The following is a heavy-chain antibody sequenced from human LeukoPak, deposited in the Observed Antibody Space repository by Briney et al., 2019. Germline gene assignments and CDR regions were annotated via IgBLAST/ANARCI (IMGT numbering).Heavy chain of an antibody. CDR1: GGSFSDYY. CDR3: ARGGAIRNDIVVVPAALDY. V-gene: IGHV4-34*01. J-gene: IGHJ4*02. Sequence: SETLSLTCAVYGGSFSDYYWSWIRQPPGKGPEWIGEINHSGSTNYNPSLKSRVTISVDTSKNQFSLKLSSVTAADTAVYYCARGGAIRNDIVVVPAALDYWGQGTLVTVSS. CDR2: INHSGST. D-gene: IGHD2-2*01.